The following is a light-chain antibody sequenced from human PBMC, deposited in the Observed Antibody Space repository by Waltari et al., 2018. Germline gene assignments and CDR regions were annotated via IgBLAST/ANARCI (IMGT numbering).Light chain of an antibody. CDR2: NSS. CDR1: QSIQTF. V-gene: IGKV3-11*01. Sequence: EIVLTQAPATLSFSPGDCATLSCRASQSIQTFLAWYQQKPGQAPRLLIYNSSLRASGVPVRFSGSGSGTDFTLTISHLEPEDFAFYFCQHRDNWLFTFGPGTKVEIK. J-gene: IGKJ3*01. CDR3: QHRDNWLFT.